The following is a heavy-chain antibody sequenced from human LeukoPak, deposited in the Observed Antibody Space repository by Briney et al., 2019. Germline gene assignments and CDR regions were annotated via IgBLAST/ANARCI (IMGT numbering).Heavy chain of an antibody. CDR2: INSDGSST. CDR3: ARELNIVVVVAATPGDAFDI. V-gene: IGHV3-74*01. Sequence: GGSLRLSCAASGFTFSSYWMHWVRQAPGKGLVWVSRINSDGSSTSYADSVKGRFTISRDNAKNTLYLQMNSLRAEDTAVYYCARELNIVVVVAATPGDAFDIWGQGTMVTVSS. D-gene: IGHD2-15*01. J-gene: IGHJ3*02. CDR1: GFTFSSYW.